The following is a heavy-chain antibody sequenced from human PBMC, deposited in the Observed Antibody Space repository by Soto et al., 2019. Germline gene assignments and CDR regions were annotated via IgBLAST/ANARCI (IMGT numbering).Heavy chain of an antibody. CDR1: GGSFSGYY. J-gene: IGHJ4*02. CDR3: ARGGIVVVPAAMRSWNY. D-gene: IGHD2-2*01. Sequence: QVQLQQWGAGLLKPSETLSLTCAVYGGSFSGYYWSWIRQPPGKGLEWIGEINHSGSTNYNPSLKRRVTTSVDTSKNQFSLKLSSVTAADTAVYYCARGGIVVVPAAMRSWNYWGQGTLVTVSS. V-gene: IGHV4-34*01. CDR2: INHSGST.